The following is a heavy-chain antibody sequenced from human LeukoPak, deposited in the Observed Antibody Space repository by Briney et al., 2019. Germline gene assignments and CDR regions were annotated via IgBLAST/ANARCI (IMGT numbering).Heavy chain of an antibody. CDR1: EFTFSDYY. D-gene: IGHD6-13*01. CDR3: AREYSSSWYGPDYYYYGMDV. J-gene: IGHJ6*04. Sequence: KPGGSLRLSCAASEFTFSDYYISWIRQAPGKGLEWVSYISSSSSYTNYADSVKGRFTISRDNAKNSLYLQMNSLRAEDTAVYYCAREYSSSWYGPDYYYYGMDVWGKGTTVTVSS. CDR2: ISSSSSYT. V-gene: IGHV3-11*06.